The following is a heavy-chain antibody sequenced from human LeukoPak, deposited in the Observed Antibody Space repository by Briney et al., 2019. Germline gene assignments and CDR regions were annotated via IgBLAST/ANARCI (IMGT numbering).Heavy chain of an antibody. CDR2: ISSSGSTI. CDR1: GFTFSSYE. Sequence: GGSLRLSCAASGFTFSSYEMNWVRQAPGKGLEWVSYISSSGSTIYYADSVRGRFTISRDNAKNSLYLQMNSLRAEDTAVYYCARRSGSFDPFDAFDIWGQGTMVTVSS. V-gene: IGHV3-48*03. J-gene: IGHJ3*02. D-gene: IGHD1-26*01. CDR3: ARRSGSFDPFDAFDI.